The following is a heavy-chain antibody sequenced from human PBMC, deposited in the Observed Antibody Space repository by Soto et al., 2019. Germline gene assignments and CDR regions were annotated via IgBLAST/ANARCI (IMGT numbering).Heavy chain of an antibody. J-gene: IGHJ3*02. D-gene: IGHD3-22*01. Sequence: SETLSLTCTVSGGSISSYYWSWIRQPPGKGLEYIGYIYYSGSTNSNPSLKSRVTISVDTSKNQFSLKLSSVTAADTAVYYCTRGYQGSGYIAFDIWGQGTMVTVSS. CDR3: TRGYQGSGYIAFDI. V-gene: IGHV4-59*01. CDR2: IYYSGST. CDR1: GGSISSYY.